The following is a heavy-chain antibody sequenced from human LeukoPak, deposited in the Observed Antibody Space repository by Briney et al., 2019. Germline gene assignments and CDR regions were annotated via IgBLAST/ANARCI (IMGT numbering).Heavy chain of an antibody. D-gene: IGHD1-14*01. J-gene: IGHJ4*02. CDR3: ARDPDADDPPY. Sequence: HSGGSLRLSCAASGFDFSDFAMYWVRQAPGKGLEWVSAISGGGDATFYADSVKARFSLSRDNSKSTLFLHMTSLRVEDTALYFCARDPDADDPPYWGPGTLVTVSS. V-gene: IGHV3-23*01. CDR2: ISGGGDAT. CDR1: GFDFSDFA.